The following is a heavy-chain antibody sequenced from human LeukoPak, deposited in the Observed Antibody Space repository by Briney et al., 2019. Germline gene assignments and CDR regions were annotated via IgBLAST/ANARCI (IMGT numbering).Heavy chain of an antibody. CDR1: GGTFSSYA. V-gene: IGHV1-8*02. Sequence: ASVKVSCKASGGTFSSYAISWVRQAPGQGLEWMGWMNPNSGNTGYAQKFQGRVTMTRNTSISTAYMELSSLRSEDTAVYYCARRYDSSGYLDYWGQGTLVTVSS. D-gene: IGHD3-22*01. CDR3: ARRYDSSGYLDY. J-gene: IGHJ4*02. CDR2: MNPNSGNT.